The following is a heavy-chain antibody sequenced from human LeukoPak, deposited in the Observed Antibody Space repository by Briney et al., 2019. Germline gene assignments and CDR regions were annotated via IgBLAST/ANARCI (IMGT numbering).Heavy chain of an antibody. J-gene: IGHJ4*02. CDR1: GFTFSSYS. D-gene: IGHD3-22*01. CDR2: ISSSSSYI. Sequence: GGSLRLSCAASGFTFSSYSMNWVRQAPGKGLEWVSSISSSSSYIHYADSVKGRFTISRDNAKNSLYLQMNSLRAEDTAVYYCARKGYYDSSGYRDYWGQGTLVTVSS. CDR3: ARKGYYDSSGYRDY. V-gene: IGHV3-21*01.